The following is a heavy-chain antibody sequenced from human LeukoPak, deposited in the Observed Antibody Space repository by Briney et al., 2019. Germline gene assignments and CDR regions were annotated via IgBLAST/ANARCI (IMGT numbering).Heavy chain of an antibody. Sequence: SQTLSLTCAISGDSVSSNSAAWNWIRQSPSRGLEWLGRTYYRSKWCNDYAVSVKGRITINPDTSKNQFSLQLNSVTPEDTAVCYCARDGYKLLGGLDVWGQGTTVTVSS. CDR1: GDSVSSNSAA. J-gene: IGHJ6*02. CDR2: TYYRSKWCN. CDR3: ARDGYKLLGGLDV. V-gene: IGHV6-1*01. D-gene: IGHD2-2*01.